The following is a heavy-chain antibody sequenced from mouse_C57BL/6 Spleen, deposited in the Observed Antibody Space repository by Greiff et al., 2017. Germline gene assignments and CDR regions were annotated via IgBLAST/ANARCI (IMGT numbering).Heavy chain of an antibody. D-gene: IGHD1-1*01. CDR1: GYTFTDYE. J-gene: IGHJ4*01. Sequence: VQLQQSGAELVRPGASVTLSCKASGYTFTDYEMHWVKQTPVHGLEWIGAIDPETGGTAYNQKFKGKAILTADKSSSTAYMELRSLTSEDSAVYYCTRGSSYAMDYWGQGTSVTVSS. CDR2: IDPETGGT. V-gene: IGHV1-15*01. CDR3: TRGSSYAMDY.